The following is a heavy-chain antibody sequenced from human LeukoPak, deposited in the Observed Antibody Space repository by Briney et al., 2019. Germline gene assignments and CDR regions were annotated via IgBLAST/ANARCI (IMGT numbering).Heavy chain of an antibody. D-gene: IGHD2-15*01. CDR2: ISWHSGSI. CDR1: GFTFDDYA. V-gene: IGHV3-9*01. J-gene: IGHJ4*02. Sequence: GGSLRLSCAASGFTFDDYAMHWVRQAPGKGLEWVSSISWHSGSIGYADSVKGRFTISRDNAKNTLYLQMNSLRAEDTAVYYCARELPFDYWGQGTLVTVSS. CDR3: ARELPFDY.